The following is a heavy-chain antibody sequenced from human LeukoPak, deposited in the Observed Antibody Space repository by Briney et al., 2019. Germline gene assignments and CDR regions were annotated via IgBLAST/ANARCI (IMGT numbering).Heavy chain of an antibody. CDR1: VGSISSSSYY. CDR2: VYYSGSA. V-gene: IGHV4-39*01. CDR3: ARPGQAVRGVIQYFQH. Sequence: PSETLSLTCTLSVGSISSSSYYWGWVRQPPGKGLEWIGSVYYSGSAYYNPSLKSRVTISVDTAKNQFPLKLSSVTAADTAVYYCARPGQAVRGVIQYFQHWGQGTLVTVSS. J-gene: IGHJ1*01. D-gene: IGHD3-10*01.